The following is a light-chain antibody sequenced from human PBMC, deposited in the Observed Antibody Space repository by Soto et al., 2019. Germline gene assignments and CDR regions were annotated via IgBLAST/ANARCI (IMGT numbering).Light chain of an antibody. CDR3: CSYAGPSTI. J-gene: IGLJ7*01. Sequence: QSVLTQPASVSGSPGQSITISCTGTSSDVGSYNFVSWFQQHPGKVPKLIISEGTERPSGVSNRFSASKSGNTASLTISGLQPEDEADYYCCSYAGPSTIFGGGTQLTVL. CDR1: SSDVGSYNF. V-gene: IGLV2-23*01. CDR2: EGT.